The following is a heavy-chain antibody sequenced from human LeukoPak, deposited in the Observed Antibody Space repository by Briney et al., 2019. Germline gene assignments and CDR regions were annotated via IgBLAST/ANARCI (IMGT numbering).Heavy chain of an antibody. Sequence: GGSLRLSCAASGFTFSSYAMHWVRQAPGKGLEWVAVISYDGSNKYYADSVEGRFTISRDNSKNTLYLQMNSLRAEDTAVYYCARDPPYDFWSGYWDRGLDYWGQGTLVTVSS. CDR1: GFTFSSYA. V-gene: IGHV3-30*01. CDR2: ISYDGSNK. CDR3: ARDPPYDFWSGYWDRGLDY. J-gene: IGHJ4*02. D-gene: IGHD3-3*01.